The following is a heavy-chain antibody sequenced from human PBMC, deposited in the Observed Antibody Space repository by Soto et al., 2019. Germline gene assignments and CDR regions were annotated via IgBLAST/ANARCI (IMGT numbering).Heavy chain of an antibody. CDR1: GDSINNDNW. J-gene: IGHJ4*02. Sequence: QVQLQESGPGLVKPSGTLSLTCVVSGDSINNDNWWNWVRQPPGKGLEWIGEVYYSGSTNYNPSPKSRVAISVDSSKTQFSLRLTSITAADTAVYYCARTSPDSSGWYGFDSWGQGALVTVSS. CDR2: VYYSGST. D-gene: IGHD6-19*01. CDR3: ARTSPDSSGWYGFDS. V-gene: IGHV4-4*02.